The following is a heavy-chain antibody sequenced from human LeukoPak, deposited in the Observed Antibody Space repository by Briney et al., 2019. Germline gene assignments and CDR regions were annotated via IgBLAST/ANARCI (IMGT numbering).Heavy chain of an antibody. CDR2: IRTKARGGTT. D-gene: IGHD4-23*01. CDR1: GFTFGDYP. CDR3: SKSNSQDAFGI. Sequence: PGGSLRLSCLASGFTFGDYPMNWVRQAPGKGLEWVSLIRTKARGGTTEYAASVKGRFTISRDDSKNIAYLQMNSLKTEDTAVYHCSKSNSQDAFGIWGQGTMVTVSS. V-gene: IGHV3-49*04. J-gene: IGHJ3*02.